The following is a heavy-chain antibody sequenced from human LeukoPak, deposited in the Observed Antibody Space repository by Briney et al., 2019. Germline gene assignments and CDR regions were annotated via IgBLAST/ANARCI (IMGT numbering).Heavy chain of an antibody. CDR1: GFIVPNNY. J-gene: IGHJ4*02. CDR3: ATLYGGQRADGY. CDR2: IYSGDTT. V-gene: IGHV3-53*01. Sequence: GGSLRLSCAASGFIVPNNYMSWVRQTPGKGLEWVSSIYSGDTTEYAGSVKGRFTISRDISKNTLYLQMNSLRTDDTAVYYCATLYGGQRADGYWGQGTLVIVSS. D-gene: IGHD2-15*01.